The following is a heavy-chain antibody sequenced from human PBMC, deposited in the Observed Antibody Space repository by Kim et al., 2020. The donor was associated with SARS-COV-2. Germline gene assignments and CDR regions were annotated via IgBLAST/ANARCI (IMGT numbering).Heavy chain of an antibody. V-gene: IGHV4-31*02. D-gene: IGHD4-17*01. J-gene: IGHJ4*02. CDR3: ARGGTTVTTRGFDY. Sequence: TPSHKSRFTISVDTSKSQFSLKLSSVTAADTAVYYCARGGTTVTTRGFDYWGQGTLVTVSS.